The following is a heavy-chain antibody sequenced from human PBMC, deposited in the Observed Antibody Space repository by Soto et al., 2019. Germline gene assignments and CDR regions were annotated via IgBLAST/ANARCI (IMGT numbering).Heavy chain of an antibody. D-gene: IGHD6-19*01. Sequence: EVQLVESGGGLVKPGGSLRLSCAASGFTFSNAWMSWVRQAPGGGLEWVGRIKRNIDGGTTDYAAPVKGRFAMSRDDSNSILYLEMNSLRSEDTAVYYCTTVDAVVLNWGQGLLVTVSS. V-gene: IGHV3-15*01. J-gene: IGHJ4*02. CDR2: IKRNIDGGTT. CDR3: TTVDAVVLN. CDR1: GFTFSNAW.